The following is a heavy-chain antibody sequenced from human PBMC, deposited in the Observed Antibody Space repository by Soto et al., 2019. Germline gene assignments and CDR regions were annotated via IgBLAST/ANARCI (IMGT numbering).Heavy chain of an antibody. J-gene: IGHJ4*02. D-gene: IGHD3-9*01. Sequence: EVQLVESGGGLVKPGGSLRLSCAASGFTFSNAWMNWVRQAPGKGLEWVGRIKSKTDGGTTDYAAPVKGSFTISRDDSKNTRYQQMNSLKPEITAVYYCTTVGGPLRYDDIVAGYHANDYWGQGTLVTVSS. CDR1: GFTFSNAW. CDR2: IKSKTDGGTT. V-gene: IGHV3-15*07. CDR3: TTVGGPLRYDDIVAGYHANDY.